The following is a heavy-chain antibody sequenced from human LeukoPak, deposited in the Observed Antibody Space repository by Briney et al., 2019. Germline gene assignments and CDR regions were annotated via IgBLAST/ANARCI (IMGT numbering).Heavy chain of an antibody. CDR1: GFTFSDYY. V-gene: IGHV3-11*04. Sequence: GGSLRLSCAASGFTFSDYYMSWIRQAPGKGLEWVSYISSRASTMYYADSVKGRFTISRDYAKNSLHLQMNSLRAEDTAVYYCARVRGSYSVDYWGQGTLVTVSS. J-gene: IGHJ4*02. D-gene: IGHD1-26*01. CDR3: ARVRGSYSVDY. CDR2: ISSRASTM.